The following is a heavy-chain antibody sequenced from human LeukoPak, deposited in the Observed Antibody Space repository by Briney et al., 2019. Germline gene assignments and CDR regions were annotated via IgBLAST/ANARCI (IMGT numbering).Heavy chain of an antibody. D-gene: IGHD1-14*01. V-gene: IGHV1-2*02. Sequence: ASVKVSCKASGYTFTGYYMHCVRQAPGQGLEWMGWINPNSGGTNYAQTFQGRVTMTRDTSISTAYMELSRLRSDDTAVYYCARSPESGPRNREQPSGYWGQGTLVTVSS. CDR3: ARSPESGPRNREQPSGY. J-gene: IGHJ4*02. CDR1: GYTFTGYY. CDR2: INPNSGGT.